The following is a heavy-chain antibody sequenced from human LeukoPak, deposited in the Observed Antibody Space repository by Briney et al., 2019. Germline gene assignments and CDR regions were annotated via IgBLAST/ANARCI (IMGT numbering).Heavy chain of an antibody. CDR2: FNWNGGSP. J-gene: IGHJ4*02. CDR1: GFTFADYG. D-gene: IGHD2-2*01. CDR3: ARVDNIVVVPAASYYFDY. V-gene: IGHV3-20*04. Sequence: PGGSLRPSCGASGFTFADYGMTWVRQAPGKALEWFSGFNWNGGSPGYADSVKGRFTISTDNAKSSLYLQMNSLRAEDTALYYCARVDNIVVVPAASYYFDYWGQGTLVTVSS.